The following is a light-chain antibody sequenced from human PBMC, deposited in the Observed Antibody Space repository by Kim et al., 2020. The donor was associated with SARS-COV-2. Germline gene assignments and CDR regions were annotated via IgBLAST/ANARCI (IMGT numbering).Light chain of an antibody. Sequence: EIVLTQSPGTLSLSPGERATLSCRASQSVSSSYLAWYQQKPGQAPRLLIYGASSRATGIPDRFSGSGSGIDFTLTISRLEPDDVAVYYCQQYGSSPWTFGQGTKVDIK. CDR2: GAS. CDR3: QQYGSSPWT. V-gene: IGKV3-20*01. J-gene: IGKJ1*01. CDR1: QSVSSSY.